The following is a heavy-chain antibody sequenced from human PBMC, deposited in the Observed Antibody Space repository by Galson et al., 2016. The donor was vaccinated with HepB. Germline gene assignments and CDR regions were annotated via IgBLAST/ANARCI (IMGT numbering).Heavy chain of an antibody. Sequence: SETLSLTCTVSGGYISTSTYYWGWIRQPPGKGLEWIGSLSYSGSTNSNPSLKSRVTISVDTSKYQFSLKLSSVTAADTAVYYCARGSPGQSSSWLNFDYWGQGTLVTVSS. CDR1: GGYISTSTYY. J-gene: IGHJ4*02. V-gene: IGHV4-39*07. CDR3: ARGSPGQSSSWLNFDY. CDR2: LSYSGST. D-gene: IGHD6-13*01.